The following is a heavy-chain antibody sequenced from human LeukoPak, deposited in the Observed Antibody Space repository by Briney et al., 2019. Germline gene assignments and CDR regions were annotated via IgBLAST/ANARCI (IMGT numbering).Heavy chain of an antibody. J-gene: IGHJ4*02. CDR2: IYYSGST. CDR3: ARAQGRFLEWLSPAAYFDY. D-gene: IGHD3-3*01. Sequence: SETLSLTCTVSGGSISSYYWSWIRQPPGKGLEWIGYIYYSGSTNYNPSLKSRVTISVDTSKNQFSLKLSSVTAADTAVYYCARAQGRFLEWLSPAAYFDYWGQGTLVTVSS. CDR1: GGSISSYY. V-gene: IGHV4-59*01.